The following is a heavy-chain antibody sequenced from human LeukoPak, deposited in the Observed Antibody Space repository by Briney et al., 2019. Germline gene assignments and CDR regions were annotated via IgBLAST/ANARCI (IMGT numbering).Heavy chain of an antibody. D-gene: IGHD6-6*01. CDR3: AKGTYSSSPRDY. CDR2: ISSGGGST. Sequence: PGGSLRLSCAASGFTVSSNYMSWVRQAPGKGLEWVSAISSGGGSTYYAGSVKGRFTISRDNSKNTLYLQMNSLRAEDTAVYYCAKGTYSSSPRDYWGQGTLVTVSS. CDR1: GFTVSSNY. V-gene: IGHV3-23*01. J-gene: IGHJ4*02.